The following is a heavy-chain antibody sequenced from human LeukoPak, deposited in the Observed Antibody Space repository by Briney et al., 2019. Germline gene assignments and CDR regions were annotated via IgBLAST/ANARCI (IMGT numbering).Heavy chain of an antibody. Sequence: ASVKVSCKASGYTFTSYDINWVRQATGQGLEWMGWMNPNSGNTGYAQKFQGRVTITRNTSISTAYMELSSLGSEDTAIYYCAREDDWNYEDYWGQGTLVTVSS. CDR2: MNPNSGNT. CDR3: AREDDWNYEDY. CDR1: GYTFTSYD. J-gene: IGHJ4*02. V-gene: IGHV1-8*03. D-gene: IGHD1-7*01.